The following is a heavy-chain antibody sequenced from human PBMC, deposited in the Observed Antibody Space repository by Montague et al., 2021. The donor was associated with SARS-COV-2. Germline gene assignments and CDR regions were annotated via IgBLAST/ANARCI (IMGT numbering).Heavy chain of an antibody. D-gene: IGHD3-3*01. CDR3: ARGQVTISGVLIFIPAAGPLDV. J-gene: IGHJ3*01. V-gene: IGHV4-34*01. CDR2: INHTGSA. Sequence: SETLSLTCAVYSGSFSDYYWTWVHQPPGKGLEWIGEINHTGSASYNPSLKSRVTLSKDTSKNQFSLKLQSLTAADTAVYYCARGQVTISGVLIFIPAAGPLDVWGQGTLVTVPS. CDR1: SGSFSDYY.